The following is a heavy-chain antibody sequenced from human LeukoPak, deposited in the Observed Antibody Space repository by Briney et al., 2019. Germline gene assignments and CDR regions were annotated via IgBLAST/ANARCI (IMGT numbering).Heavy chain of an antibody. Sequence: GGSLRLSCAASGFTFSSYAMSWVRQAPGKGLEWVSAISGSGGSTYYADSVKGRFTISRDNSKNTLYLQMHSLRAEDTAVYYCAKDPFMVRGVINSFDYWGQGTLVTVSS. D-gene: IGHD3-10*01. V-gene: IGHV3-23*01. CDR2: ISGSGGST. CDR3: AKDPFMVRGVINSFDY. CDR1: GFTFSSYA. J-gene: IGHJ4*02.